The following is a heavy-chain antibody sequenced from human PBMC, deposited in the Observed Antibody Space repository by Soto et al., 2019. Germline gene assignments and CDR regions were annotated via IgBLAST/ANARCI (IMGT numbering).Heavy chain of an antibody. D-gene: IGHD2-2*02. J-gene: IGHJ4*02. V-gene: IGHV3-23*01. CDR1: GFTFSSYA. Sequence: EVQLLESGGGLVQPGGSLRLSCAASGFTFSSYAMSWVRQAPGKGLEWVSAISGSGGSTYYADSVKGRFTISRDNSKNTLYLQMNSLRAEDTALYYCAKDEHCSSTSCYTGSFDYWGQGTLVTVSS. CDR3: AKDEHCSSTSCYTGSFDY. CDR2: ISGSGGST.